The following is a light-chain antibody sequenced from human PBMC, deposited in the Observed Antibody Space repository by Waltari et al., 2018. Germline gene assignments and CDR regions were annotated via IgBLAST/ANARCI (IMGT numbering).Light chain of an antibody. V-gene: IGKV3-20*01. CDR2: GAS. CDR3: QHYVRLPAT. CDR1: QSVSRT. J-gene: IGKJ1*01. Sequence: EIVLTQSPGTLSLSPGERATISCRASQSVSRTLAWYHQKPGQAPRLLIYGASTRATGIPERCSGGGSGTDFSLTINRLEPEDFAVYYCQHYVRLPATFGQGTKVEIK.